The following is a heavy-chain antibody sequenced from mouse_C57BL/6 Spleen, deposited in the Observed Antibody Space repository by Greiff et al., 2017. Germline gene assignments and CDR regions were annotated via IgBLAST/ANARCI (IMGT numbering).Heavy chain of an antibody. Sequence: EVQLVESEGGLVQPGSSMKLSCTASGFTFSDYYMAWVRQVPEKGLEWVANINYDGSSTYYLDSLKSRFIISRDNAKNILYLQMSSLKSEDTATYYCAREGVYYGNYWYFDVWGTGTTVTVSS. J-gene: IGHJ1*03. D-gene: IGHD2-1*01. CDR2: INYDGSST. CDR1: GFTFSDYY. V-gene: IGHV5-16*01. CDR3: AREGVYYGNYWYFDV.